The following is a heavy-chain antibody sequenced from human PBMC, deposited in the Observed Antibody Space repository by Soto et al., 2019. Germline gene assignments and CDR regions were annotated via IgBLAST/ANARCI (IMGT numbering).Heavy chain of an antibody. CDR1: GASVSSSSVT. D-gene: IGHD1-26*01. Sequence: QVQLQQSEPGLVKPSQTLSLTCAISGASVSSSSVTWNWIRQSPSRGLEWLGRTYYRSKWYNDYAESVKSRITINTSTAKNQVSLHLNSVTPEDTAVYYCVRLIGNSWLDFWGQGTLVTVSS. J-gene: IGHJ5*01. V-gene: IGHV6-1*01. CDR2: TYYRSKWYN. CDR3: VRLIGNSWLDF.